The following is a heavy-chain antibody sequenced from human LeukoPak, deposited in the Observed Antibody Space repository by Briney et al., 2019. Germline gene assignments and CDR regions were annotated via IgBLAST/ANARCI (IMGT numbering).Heavy chain of an antibody. V-gene: IGHV3-30-3*01. J-gene: IGHJ4*02. D-gene: IGHD3-10*01. CDR3: ARDTAGSGLFDY. CDR2: ISYDGSNK. Sequence: RGSLRLSCEASGFTFSSYAMHWVRQAPGKGLEWVAVISYDGSNKYYADSVKGRFTISRDNSKNTLYLQMNSLRAEDTAVYYCARDTAGSGLFDYWGQGTLVTVSS. CDR1: GFTFSSYA.